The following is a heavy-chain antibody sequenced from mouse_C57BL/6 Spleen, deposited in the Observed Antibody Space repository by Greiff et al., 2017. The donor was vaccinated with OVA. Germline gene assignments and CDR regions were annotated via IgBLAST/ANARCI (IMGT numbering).Heavy chain of an antibody. D-gene: IGHD2-5*01. CDR1: GYSFTDYN. CDR3: AGIPLYYSNYEGGMDY. J-gene: IGHJ4*01. CDR2: INPNYGTT. Sequence: LVESGPELVKPGASVKISCKASGYSFTDYNMNWVKQSNGKSLEWIGVINPNYGTTSYNQKFKGKATLTVDQSSSTAYMQLNSLTSEDSAVYYCAGIPLYYSNYEGGMDYWGQGTSVTVSS. V-gene: IGHV1-39*01.